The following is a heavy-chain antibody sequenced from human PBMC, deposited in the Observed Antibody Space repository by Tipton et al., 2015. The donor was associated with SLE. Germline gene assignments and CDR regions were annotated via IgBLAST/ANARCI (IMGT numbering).Heavy chain of an antibody. J-gene: IGHJ6*02. Sequence: GLVKPSETLSLTCGVSAYSISSAYYWSWIRQPAGKGLEWIGYIYTSGSTNYNPSLKSRVSISVDTSRNQFSLKLSSVTAADTAVYYCARDYYGSGKRGMDVWGQGTTVTVSS. CDR3: ARDYYGSGKRGMDV. CDR2: IYTSGST. CDR1: AYSISSAYY. V-gene: IGHV4-38-2*02. D-gene: IGHD3-10*01.